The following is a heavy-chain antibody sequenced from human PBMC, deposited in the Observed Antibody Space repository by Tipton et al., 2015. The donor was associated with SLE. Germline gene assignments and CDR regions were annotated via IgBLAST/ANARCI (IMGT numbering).Heavy chain of an antibody. Sequence: GFLRLSCAASGFTFSSYWMHWVRQAPGKGLVWVSRISTDESSTSYADSVRGRFTISRDNAKNTLYLQMNSLRAEDTAVYYCARGHGGSTPSGDYWGQGTLVTVSS. CDR2: ISTDESST. CDR3: ARGHGGSTPSGDY. V-gene: IGHV3-74*01. D-gene: IGHD1-26*01. J-gene: IGHJ4*02. CDR1: GFTFSSYW.